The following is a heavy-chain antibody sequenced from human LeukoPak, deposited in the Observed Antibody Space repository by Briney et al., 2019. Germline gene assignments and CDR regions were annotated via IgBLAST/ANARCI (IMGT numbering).Heavy chain of an antibody. Sequence: GGSLRLSCAASGFTFSTYIMNWVRQTPGKGLEWVSSIGTSTSYIYYADSVKGRFTISRDNAKNTLYLQMNSLRAEDTAVYYCARDLKADYWGQGTLVTVSS. J-gene: IGHJ4*02. CDR2: IGTSTSYI. V-gene: IGHV3-21*01. CDR1: GFTFSTYI. CDR3: ARDLKADY.